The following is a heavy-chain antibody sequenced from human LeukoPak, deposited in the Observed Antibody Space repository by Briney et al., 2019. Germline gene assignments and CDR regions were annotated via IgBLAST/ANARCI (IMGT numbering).Heavy chain of an antibody. D-gene: IGHD6-13*01. J-gene: IGHJ4*02. CDR1: GDSISSNNGA. CDR3: VRDQAGLDY. V-gene: IGHV6-1*01. Sequence: SQTLSLTCAISGDSISSNNGAWNWIRQSPSRGLEWLGRTYYRSKWYNDYAESVKSRINIKPDTSRNQFSLQLDSVTPEDTAVYYCVRDQAGLDYWGQGTLVTVSS. CDR2: TYYRSKWYN.